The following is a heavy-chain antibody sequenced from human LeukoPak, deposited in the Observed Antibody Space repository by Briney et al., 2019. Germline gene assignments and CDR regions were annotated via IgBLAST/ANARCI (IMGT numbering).Heavy chain of an antibody. D-gene: IGHD3-16*02. CDR3: ARAAPEGYQIDY. V-gene: IGHV1-69*04. J-gene: IGHJ4*02. CDR2: IIPIFGIA. Sequence: GASVKVSCKASGGTFSSYAISWVRQAPGQGLEWMGRIIPIFGIANYAQKFQGRVTITADKSTSTAYMELSSLRSEGTAVYYCARAAPEGYQIDYWGQGTLVTVSS. CDR1: GGTFSSYA.